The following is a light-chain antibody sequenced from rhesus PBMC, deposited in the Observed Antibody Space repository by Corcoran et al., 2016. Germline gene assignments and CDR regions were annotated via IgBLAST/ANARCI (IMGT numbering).Light chain of an antibody. CDR2: QTS. Sequence: DIVLTQSPASLAVSPGQRATITCRASESVSFFGINLIHWYLQKPVQLPKPLIYQTSTKDHGVPARFSGSGSGTDFTRTINPVEADDAANYYCLQTKNSPRTFGQGTKVEIK. J-gene: IGKJ1*01. CDR1: ESVSFFGINL. V-gene: IGKV7-13*01. CDR3: LQTKNSPRT.